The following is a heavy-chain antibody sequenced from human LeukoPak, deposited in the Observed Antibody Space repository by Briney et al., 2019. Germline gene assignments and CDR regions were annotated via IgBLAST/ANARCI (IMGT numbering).Heavy chain of an antibody. V-gene: IGHV3-30-3*01. CDR1: GFTFSSYA. J-gene: IGHJ4*02. D-gene: IGHD6-6*01. CDR3: ARACIAARFCHFDY. CDR2: ISYDGSNK. Sequence: GGSLRLSCAASGFTFSSYAMQWVRQAPGKGLEWVAVISYDGSNKYYADSVKGRFTISRDNSKNTLYLQMNSLRAEDTAVYYCARACIAARFCHFDYWGQGTLVTVSS.